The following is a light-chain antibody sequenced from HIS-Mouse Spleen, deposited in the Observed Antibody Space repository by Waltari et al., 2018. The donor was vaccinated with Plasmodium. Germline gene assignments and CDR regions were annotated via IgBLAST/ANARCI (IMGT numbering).Light chain of an antibody. CDR2: GAS. CDR3: QQYGSSPPLT. CDR1: RSVSSSY. J-gene: IGKJ4*01. Sequence: IVLTQSPGTLSLSPGERATLSCRARRSVSSSYLAWYKQKPGQAPRLLSYGASSRATGIPDRFSGSGSGTDFTLTISRLEPEDFAVYYCQQYGSSPPLTFGGGTKVEIK. V-gene: IGKV3-20*01.